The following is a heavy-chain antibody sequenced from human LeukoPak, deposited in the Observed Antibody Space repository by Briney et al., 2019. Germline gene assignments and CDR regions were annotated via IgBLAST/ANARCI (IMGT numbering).Heavy chain of an antibody. V-gene: IGHV3-74*01. CDR1: GFPFTSYW. J-gene: IGHJ6*03. CDR2: INTDGSST. D-gene: IGHD1-20*01. Sequence: GGSLRLSCVVSGFPFTSYWMHWVRQAPGKGLVWVSRINTDGSSTAYADSVKGRFTISRDNVKNTLYLQMNSLRAEDTAVYYCARDNWFYYYYMDVWGKGTTVTVSS. CDR3: ARDNWFYYYYMDV.